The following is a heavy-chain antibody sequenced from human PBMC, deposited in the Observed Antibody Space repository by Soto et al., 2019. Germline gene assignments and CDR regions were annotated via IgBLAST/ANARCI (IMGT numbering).Heavy chain of an antibody. CDR2: INPSGGST. J-gene: IGHJ4*02. CDR3: ARDDLGYCSGGSCRTDADY. D-gene: IGHD2-15*01. CDR1: GYTFTSYY. V-gene: IGHV1-46*03. Sequence: GASVKVSCKASGYTFTSYYMHWVRPSPGQGLEWMGIINPSGGSTSYAQKFQGRVTMTRDTSTSTVYMELSSLRSEDTAVYYCARDDLGYCSGGSCRTDADYWGQGTLVTVSS.